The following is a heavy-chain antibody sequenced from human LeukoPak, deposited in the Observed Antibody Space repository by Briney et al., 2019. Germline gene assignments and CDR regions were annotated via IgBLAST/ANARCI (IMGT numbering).Heavy chain of an antibody. V-gene: IGHV3-64*01. D-gene: IGHD3-10*01. J-gene: IGHJ2*01. Sequence: GGSLRLSCAASGFTFSSYAMHWVRQAPGKGLEYVSAISSNGGSTYYANSVKGRFTISRDNSKNTLYLQMGSLRAEDMAVYYCARGDHYGSGSFVVWYFDLWGRGTLVTVSS. CDR3: ARGDHYGSGSFVVWYFDL. CDR1: GFTFSSYA. CDR2: ISSNGGST.